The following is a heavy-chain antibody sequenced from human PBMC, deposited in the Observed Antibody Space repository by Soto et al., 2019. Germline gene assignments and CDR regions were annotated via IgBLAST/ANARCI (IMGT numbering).Heavy chain of an antibody. Sequence: EVQLVESGGGLVQPGGSLRLSCAASGFTFSSYSMNWVRQAPGKGLEWVSYISSSSSTIYYADSVKGRFTISRDNAKNSLDLQLISLRVEATAVYYCAREARTWRLTLNLFDGWGERTLGSISS. V-gene: IGHV3-48*01. CDR1: GFTFSSYS. CDR2: ISSSSSTI. J-gene: IGHJ5*02. CDR3: AREARTWRLTLNLFDG. D-gene: IGHD5-12*01.